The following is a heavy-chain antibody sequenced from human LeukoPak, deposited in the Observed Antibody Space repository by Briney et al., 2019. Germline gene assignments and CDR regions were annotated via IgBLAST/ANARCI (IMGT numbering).Heavy chain of an antibody. J-gene: IGHJ4*02. CDR3: AKRYGNAWYQFDY. CDR2: ARASGSAT. Sequence: GGSLRLSCAASGFTFSSYAMNWVRQTPGKGLEWVSTARASGSATYYADSVKGRFAISGDDSKSTLYLQMTNLRAEDTALYYCAKRYGNAWYQFDYWGRGTLVTVSS. D-gene: IGHD5-18*01. V-gene: IGHV3-23*01. CDR1: GFTFSSYA.